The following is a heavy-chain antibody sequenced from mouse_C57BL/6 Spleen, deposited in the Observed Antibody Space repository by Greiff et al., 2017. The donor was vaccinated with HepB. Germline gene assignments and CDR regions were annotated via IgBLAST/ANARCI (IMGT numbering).Heavy chain of an antibody. CDR3: ALYDGYLLTFDY. D-gene: IGHD2-3*01. Sequence: EVHLVESGPELVKPGASVKISCKASGYSFTDYNMNWVKQSNGKSLEWIGVINPNYGTTSYNQKFKGKATLTVDQSSSTAYMQLNSLTSEDSAVYYCALYDGYLLTFDYWGQGTTLTVSS. J-gene: IGHJ2*01. V-gene: IGHV1-39*01. CDR1: GYSFTDYN. CDR2: INPNYGTT.